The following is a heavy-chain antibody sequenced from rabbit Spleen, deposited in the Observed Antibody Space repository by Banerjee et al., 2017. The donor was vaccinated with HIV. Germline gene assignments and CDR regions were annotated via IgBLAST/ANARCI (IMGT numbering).Heavy chain of an antibody. J-gene: IGHJ4*01. V-gene: IGHV1S45*01. CDR3: ARDDVGSRVSFFAL. D-gene: IGHD4-2*01. CDR2: IAGSSSGST. CDR1: GFDFSNYG. Sequence: QEQLVESGRGLVQPGGSLKLSCKGSGFDFSNYGMSWVRQAPGKGLEWISCIAGSSSGSTYYASWAKGRFTISKTSSTTVTLQMTSLTAADTATYFCARDDVGSRVSFFALWGPGTLVTVS.